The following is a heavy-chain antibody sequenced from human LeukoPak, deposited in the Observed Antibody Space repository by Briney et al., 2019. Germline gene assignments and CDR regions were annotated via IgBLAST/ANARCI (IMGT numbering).Heavy chain of an antibody. D-gene: IGHD1-26*01. V-gene: IGHV3-48*03. CDR2: ISSSGRTT. CDR3: ARSHSGSSRNWFDP. J-gene: IGHJ5*02. CDR1: GFSFSTSA. Sequence: PGGSLRLSCEASGFSFSTSAMHWVRQAPGKGLEWVSYISSSGRTTYYADFVKGRFTISRDNAKNSLYLQMNSLRAEDTAVYYCARSHSGSSRNWFDPWGQGTLVTVSS.